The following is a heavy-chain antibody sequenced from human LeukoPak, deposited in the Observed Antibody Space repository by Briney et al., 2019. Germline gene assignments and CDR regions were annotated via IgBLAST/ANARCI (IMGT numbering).Heavy chain of an antibody. D-gene: IGHD3-16*02. CDR3: ARIGFVFGGVIADY. CDR2: ISSSSTI. CDR1: GFTFSSYS. J-gene: IGHJ4*02. Sequence: GGSLRLSCAASGFTFSSYSMNWVRQAPGKGLEWVSYISSSSTIYYADSVKGRFTISRDNAKNSLYLQMNSLRAEDTAVYYCARIGFVFGGVIADYWGQGTLVTVSS. V-gene: IGHV3-48*01.